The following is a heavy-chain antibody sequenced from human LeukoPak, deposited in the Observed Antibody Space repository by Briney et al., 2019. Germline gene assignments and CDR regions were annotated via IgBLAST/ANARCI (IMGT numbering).Heavy chain of an antibody. Sequence: GGSLRLSCAASGFTFSSYAMSWVRQAPGKGLEWVSRIKSSGGDTYYIDSVKGRFTISRDDSRNTLYLQMNSLRAEDTAVYYCARDYRSGSYLPLGYWGQGTLVTVSS. V-gene: IGHV3-23*01. D-gene: IGHD3-10*01. J-gene: IGHJ4*02. CDR2: IKSSGGDT. CDR1: GFTFSSYA. CDR3: ARDYRSGSYLPLGY.